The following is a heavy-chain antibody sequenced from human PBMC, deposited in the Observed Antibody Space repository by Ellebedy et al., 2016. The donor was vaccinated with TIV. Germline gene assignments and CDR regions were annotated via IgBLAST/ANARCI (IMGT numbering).Heavy chain of an antibody. D-gene: IGHD6-6*01. Sequence: GGSLRLXXAASGFTFDDYAMHWVRQAPGKGLEWVSGISWNSGTTDYADFVKGRFTISRDNAKNSLYLQMNRLRADDTAFYYCARDFRITARDYYLDYWGQGTLVTVSS. CDR1: GFTFDDYA. CDR2: ISWNSGTT. CDR3: ARDFRITARDYYLDY. J-gene: IGHJ4*02. V-gene: IGHV3-9*01.